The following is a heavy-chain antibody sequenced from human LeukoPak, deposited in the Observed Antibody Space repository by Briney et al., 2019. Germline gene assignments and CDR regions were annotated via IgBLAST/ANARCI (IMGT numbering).Heavy chain of an antibody. J-gene: IGHJ6*03. CDR2: IFYSGGT. CDR1: GGPINTPNYY. CDR3: ARDTGCSGGSRFPYYYYYMDV. V-gene: IGHV4-39*07. Sequence: SETLSLTCTVSGGPINTPNYYWGWIRQTPGKGLEWIGNIFYSGGTYYSPSLTSRVTISLDTSRNQFSLKLSSVTAADTAVYYCARDTGCSGGSRFPYYYYYMDVWGKGTTVTVSS. D-gene: IGHD2-15*01.